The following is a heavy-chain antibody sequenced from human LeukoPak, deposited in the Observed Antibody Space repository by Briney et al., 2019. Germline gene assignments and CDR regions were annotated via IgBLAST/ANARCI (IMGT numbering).Heavy chain of an antibody. CDR3: AKVPNRLVVPYYFDY. J-gene: IGHJ4*02. CDR1: GFTFSSYA. CDR2: ISGSGGST. V-gene: IGHV3-23*01. Sequence: GGSLRLSCAASGFTFSSYAKSWVRQAPGKGLEWVSAISGSGGSTYYADSVKGRFTISRDNSKNTLYLQMNSLRAEDTAVYYCAKVPNRLVVPYYFDYWGQGTLVTVSS. D-gene: IGHD2-2*01.